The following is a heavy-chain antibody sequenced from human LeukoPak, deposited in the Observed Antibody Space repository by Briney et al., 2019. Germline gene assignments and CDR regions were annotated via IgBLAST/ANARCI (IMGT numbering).Heavy chain of an antibody. V-gene: IGHV3-23*01. J-gene: IGHJ4*02. D-gene: IGHD3-22*01. CDR3: AKSSSSYYDTSGYLDY. Sequence: QPGGSLRLSCAASGFTFSSYAMSWVRQAPGKGLEWVSAISGSGGSTYYADSVKGRFTISRDNAKNSLYLQMNSLRAEDTAVYYCAKSSSSYYDTSGYLDYWGQGTLVTVSS. CDR2: ISGSGGST. CDR1: GFTFSSYA.